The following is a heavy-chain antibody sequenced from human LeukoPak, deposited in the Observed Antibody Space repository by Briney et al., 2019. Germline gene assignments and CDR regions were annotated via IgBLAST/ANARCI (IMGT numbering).Heavy chain of an antibody. D-gene: IGHD5-18*01. CDR1: GFTFNNYA. CDR2: ISGGGGSS. V-gene: IGHV3-23*01. J-gene: IGHJ4*02. CDR3: AKGQGYNYGDSIDY. Sequence: GGSLRLSCAASGFTFNNYATTWVRQAPGKGLEWVSVISGGGGSSYYADSVKGRFTISRDNSKNTLYLQMSSLRDEDTAIYYCAKGQGYNYGDSIDYWGQGTLVTVSS.